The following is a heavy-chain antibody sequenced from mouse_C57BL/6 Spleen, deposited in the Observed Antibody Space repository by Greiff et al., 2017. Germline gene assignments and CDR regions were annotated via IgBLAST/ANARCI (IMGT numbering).Heavy chain of an antibody. V-gene: IGHV5-16*01. CDR3: ARPGYYGSSLYWYFDV. Sequence: EVKLMESEGGLVQPGSSMKLSCTASGFTFSDYYMAWVRQVPEKGLEWVANINYDGSSTYYLDSLKSRFIISRDNAKNILYLQMSSLKSEDTATYYCARPGYYGSSLYWYFDVWGTGTTVTVSS. J-gene: IGHJ1*03. D-gene: IGHD1-1*01. CDR2: INYDGSST. CDR1: GFTFSDYY.